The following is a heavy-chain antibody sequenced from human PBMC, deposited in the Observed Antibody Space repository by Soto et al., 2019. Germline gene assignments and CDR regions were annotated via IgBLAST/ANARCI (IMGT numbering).Heavy chain of an antibody. V-gene: IGHV3-30-3*01. CDR2: ISYDGSNK. Sequence: VGSLRLSCAASGFTFSSYAMHWVRQAPGKGLEWVAVISYDGSNKYYADSVKGRFTISRDNSKNTLYLQMNSLRAEDTAVYYCARDLNYGSGSYYHYWGQGTLVTVSS. J-gene: IGHJ4*02. CDR1: GFTFSSYA. D-gene: IGHD3-10*01. CDR3: ARDLNYGSGSYYHY.